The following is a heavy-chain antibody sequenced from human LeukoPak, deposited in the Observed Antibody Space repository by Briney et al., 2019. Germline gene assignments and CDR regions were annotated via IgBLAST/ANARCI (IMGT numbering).Heavy chain of an antibody. CDR3: VSDLTD. Sequence: SETLSLTCSVSGVSNNNYYWSWIRQSPGKGLEWIGYIFYAGRSIYNSSLKSRVTISADTSKNRFSLRLNSVTAADTAMYHCVSDLTDWGPGILVTVSS. CDR2: IFYAGRS. J-gene: IGHJ4*02. CDR1: GVSNNNYY. V-gene: IGHV4-59*12.